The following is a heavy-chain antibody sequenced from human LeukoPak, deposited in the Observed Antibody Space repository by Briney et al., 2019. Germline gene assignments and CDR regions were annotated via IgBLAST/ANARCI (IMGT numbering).Heavy chain of an antibody. D-gene: IGHD3-3*01. CDR2: INPNSGGT. J-gene: IGHJ6*02. Sequence: GASLSLSCKTSGYTFTGHYMHWVRQAPGQGLEWMGRINPNSGGTDYAQKFQGRVTMTRDTSISTAYMELSGLRSDDTAVYYCARDSSEGVRFLEWLAIDGMDVWGQGTTVTVSS. CDR3: ARDSSEGVRFLEWLAIDGMDV. V-gene: IGHV1-2*06. CDR1: GYTFTGHY.